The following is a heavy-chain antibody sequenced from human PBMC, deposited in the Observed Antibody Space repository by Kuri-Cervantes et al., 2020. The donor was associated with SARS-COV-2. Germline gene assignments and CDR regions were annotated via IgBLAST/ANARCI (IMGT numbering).Heavy chain of an antibody. CDR3: ARLIYYDNSGYYPSWFDP. V-gene: IGHV4-34*01. D-gene: IGHD3-22*01. CDR2: INHSGGT. Sequence: SETLSLTCAVYGGSFSGYYWSWIRQPPGKGLEWIGEINHSGGTNYNPSLKSRVTISVDTSKNQFSLKLSSVTAADTAVYYCARLIYYDNSGYYPSWFDPWGQGILVTVSS. J-gene: IGHJ5*02. CDR1: GGSFSGYY.